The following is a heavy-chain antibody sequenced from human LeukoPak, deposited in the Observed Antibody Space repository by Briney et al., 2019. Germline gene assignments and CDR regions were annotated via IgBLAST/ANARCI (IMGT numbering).Heavy chain of an antibody. CDR2: ISSSGSTI. CDR1: GFTFSDYY. D-gene: IGHD1-26*01. CDR3: ARDSAGGSLALDY. J-gene: IGHJ4*02. Sequence: GGSLRLSCAASGFTFSDYYMSWIRRAPGKGLKWVSYISSSGSTIYYADSVKGRFTISRDNAKNSLYLQMNSLRAEDTAVYYCARDSAGGSLALDYWGQGTLVTVSS. V-gene: IGHV3-11*04.